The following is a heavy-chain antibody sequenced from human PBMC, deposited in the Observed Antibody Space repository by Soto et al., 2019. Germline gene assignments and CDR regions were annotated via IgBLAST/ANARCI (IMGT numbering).Heavy chain of an antibody. Sequence: MGSCKSSGYTFTSFGISWVRQAPGQGLEWMGWVSAYSGDTNYAQKLQGRLTLTTDTSTSTAYMELRSLRSDDTAVYYCARDRGYSGKSDASDIWGQGTRVIVS. V-gene: IGHV1-18*04. J-gene: IGHJ3*02. CDR1: GYTFTSFG. CDR3: ARDRGYSGKSDASDI. D-gene: IGHD1-26*01. CDR2: VSAYSGDT.